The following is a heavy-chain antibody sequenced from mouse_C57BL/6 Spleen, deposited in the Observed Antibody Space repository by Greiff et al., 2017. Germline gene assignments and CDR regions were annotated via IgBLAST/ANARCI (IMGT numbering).Heavy chain of an antibody. CDR2: IYPGSGST. Sequence: QVQLQQPGAELVKPGASVKMSCKASGYTFTSYWITWVKQRPGQGLEWIGDIYPGSGSTNYNEKLKSKATLTVDTSSSTAYMQLSSLTSEDSAVYYCARCPTTVDAMDYWGQGTSVTVSS. V-gene: IGHV1-55*01. J-gene: IGHJ4*01. CDR3: ARCPTTVDAMDY. CDR1: GYTFTSYW. D-gene: IGHD1-1*01.